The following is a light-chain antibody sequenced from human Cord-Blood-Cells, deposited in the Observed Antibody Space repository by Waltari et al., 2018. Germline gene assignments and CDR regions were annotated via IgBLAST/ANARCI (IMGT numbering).Light chain of an antibody. J-gene: IGLJ3*02. CDR1: SSDVGSYNL. CDR3: CSYAGSSTFV. Sequence: QSALTQPASVSGSPGQSITISCTGTSSDVGSYNLFSWYQQHPGKAPKLMIYEGSKRPSGVSNRFSGSKSGNTASLTLSGLQAEDEADYYCCSYAGSSTFVFGGGTKLTVL. CDR2: EGS. V-gene: IGLV2-23*03.